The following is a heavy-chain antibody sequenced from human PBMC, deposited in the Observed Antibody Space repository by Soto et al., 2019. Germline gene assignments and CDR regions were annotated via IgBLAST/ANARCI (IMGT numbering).Heavy chain of an antibody. CDR1: GGSISSSSYY. CDR3: ARHRSRRWFAP. J-gene: IGHJ5*02. CDR2: IYYSGST. Sequence: QLQLQESGPGLVKPSETLSLTCTVSGGSISSSSYYCGWIRQPPGKGLEWIGSIYYSGSTYYNPSLKSRVTISVDTSKNQFSLKLSSVTAADTAVYYCARHRSRRWFAPWGQGTLVTVSS. D-gene: IGHD3-16*02. V-gene: IGHV4-39*01.